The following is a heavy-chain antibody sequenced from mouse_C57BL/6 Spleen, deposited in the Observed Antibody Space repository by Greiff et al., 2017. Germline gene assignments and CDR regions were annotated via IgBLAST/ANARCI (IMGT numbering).Heavy chain of an antibody. J-gene: IGHJ2*01. V-gene: IGHV1-64*01. D-gene: IGHD2-1*01. Sequence: VQLQQPGAELVKPGASVKLSCKASGYTFTSYWMHWVKQRPGQGLEWIGMIHPNSGSTNYNEKFKSKATLTVDKSSSTAYMQLSSLTSEDSAVYYCAREGMIYYGTLDCWGQGTTLAVAS. CDR3: AREGMIYYGTLDC. CDR1: GYTFTSYW. CDR2: IHPNSGST.